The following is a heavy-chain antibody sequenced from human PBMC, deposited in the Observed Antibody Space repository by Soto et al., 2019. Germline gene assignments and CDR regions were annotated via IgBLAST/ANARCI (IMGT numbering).Heavy chain of an antibody. D-gene: IGHD3-3*01. Sequence: QVQLQQWGAGLLKPSETLSLTCAVSGGSFSDYYWSWIRQPPGKGLEWIGEISHIGSSNYNPSLNCRVTISPGTHRNQFCLTLPAVSAAGTAAYYCARGVSIFGVRWPIGSWGQGPLVTVSS. J-gene: IGHJ5*02. CDR1: GGSFSDYY. V-gene: IGHV4-34*02. CDR2: ISHIGSS. CDR3: ARGVSIFGVRWPIGS.